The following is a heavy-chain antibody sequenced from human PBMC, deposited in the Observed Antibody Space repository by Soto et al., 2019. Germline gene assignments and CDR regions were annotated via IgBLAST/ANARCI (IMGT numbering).Heavy chain of an antibody. CDR1: GCTISNHY. D-gene: IGHD6-19*01. CDR2: IYYSGSI. J-gene: IGHJ5*02. V-gene: IGHV4-59*08. CDR3: ARQSSGWYNWFDP. Sequence: SQTLCVTCTVLGCTISNHYWSCIRQPPGKGLEWIGYIYYSGSIYYNPSLKSRVTISVDTSKNQFSLKLSSVTAAETAVYYCARQSSGWYNWFDPWGQGTLVTVSS.